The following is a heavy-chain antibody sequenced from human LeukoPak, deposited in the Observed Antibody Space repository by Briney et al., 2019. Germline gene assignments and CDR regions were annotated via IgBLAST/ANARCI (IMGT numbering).Heavy chain of an antibody. D-gene: IGHD3-10*01. CDR1: GFTVSSRY. J-gene: IGHJ3*01. Sequence: GGSLRLSCAASGFTVSSRYMTWVRQAPGKGLEWVSVIRSGGSPVYADSVKGRFTMSRANSKNTLYLQLNSLIAEDTAVYYCAREGSGRTAYNDGLDVWGQGTMVTVSS. CDR3: AREGSGRTAYNDGLDV. V-gene: IGHV3-53*01. CDR2: IRSGGSP.